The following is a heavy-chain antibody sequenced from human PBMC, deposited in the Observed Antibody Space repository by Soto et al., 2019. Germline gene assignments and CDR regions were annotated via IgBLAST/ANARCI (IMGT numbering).Heavy chain of an antibody. CDR3: AHFICGGTFVRGVTLDY. CDR1: GFSLDSTAVG. D-gene: IGHD3-10*01. CDR2: IYWDGDK. Sequence: QITLNESGPTLVKPMQTLTLTCNFSGFSLDSTAVGVGWLRQPPGKALECLALIYWDGDKRYNPSLTNRVIITKDTSKNQVVLTMTDMAPADTGTYFCAHFICGGTFVRGVTLDYWGQGVLVTVSS. V-gene: IGHV2-5*02. J-gene: IGHJ4*02.